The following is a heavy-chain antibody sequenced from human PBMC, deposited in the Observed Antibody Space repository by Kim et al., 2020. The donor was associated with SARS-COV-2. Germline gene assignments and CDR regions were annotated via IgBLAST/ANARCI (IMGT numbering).Heavy chain of an antibody. Sequence: GGSLRLSCAASGFTFDDYAMHWVRQAPGKGLEWVSGISWNSGSIGYADSVKGRFTISRDNAKNSLYLQMNSLRAEDTALYYCAKDIGIAAAHPAYWYFDL. CDR1: GFTFDDYA. D-gene: IGHD6-13*01. V-gene: IGHV3-9*01. CDR2: ISWNSGSI. CDR3: AKDIGIAAAHPAYWYFDL. J-gene: IGHJ2*01.